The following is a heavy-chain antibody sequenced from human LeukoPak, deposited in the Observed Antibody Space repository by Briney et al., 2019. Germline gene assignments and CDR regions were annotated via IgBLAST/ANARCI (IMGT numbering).Heavy chain of an antibody. Sequence: WETLSLTCAVYGGSFSGYYWSWIRQPPGKGLEWIGEINHSGSTNYNPSLKSRVTISVDTSKNQFSLKLSSVTAADTAVYYCARVTGSDSGWHFDYWGQGALVTVSS. CDR1: GGSFSGYY. J-gene: IGHJ4*02. V-gene: IGHV4-34*01. D-gene: IGHD5-12*01. CDR3: ARVTGSDSGWHFDY. CDR2: INHSGST.